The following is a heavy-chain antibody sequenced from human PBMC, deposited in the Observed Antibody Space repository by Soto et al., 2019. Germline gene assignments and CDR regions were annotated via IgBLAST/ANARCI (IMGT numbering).Heavy chain of an antibody. CDR3: ATYLGYCSGGSCYRPYYYYYYMDV. CDR1: GYTLTELS. V-gene: IGHV1-24*01. Sequence: QVQLVQSGAEVKKPGASVKVSCKVSGYTLTELSMHWVRQAPGKGHEWMGGFDPEDGETINAQKLQGRVTMTEYTSTDTAYMELSSLRSEDTAVYYCATYLGYCSGGSCYRPYYYYYYMDVWGKGTTVTVSS. D-gene: IGHD2-15*01. J-gene: IGHJ6*03. CDR2: FDPEDGET.